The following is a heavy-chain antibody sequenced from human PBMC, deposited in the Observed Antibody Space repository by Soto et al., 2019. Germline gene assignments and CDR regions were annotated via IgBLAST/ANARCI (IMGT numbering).Heavy chain of an antibody. V-gene: IGHV5-10-1*01. CDR2: IDPSDSYT. J-gene: IGHJ6*02. Sequence: GXSLKISCKGSGYRFTIYWLSWLRQSPGKGLEWMGRIDPSDSYTNYSPSFQGHVTISADKSITTAYLQWSSLKASDTAMYYCARLPYGSNYYGMDVWGQGTTVTVSS. D-gene: IGHD3-10*01. CDR3: ARLPYGSNYYGMDV. CDR1: GYRFTIYW.